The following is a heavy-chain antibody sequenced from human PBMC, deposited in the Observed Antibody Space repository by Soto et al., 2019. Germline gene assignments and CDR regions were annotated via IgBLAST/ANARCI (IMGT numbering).Heavy chain of an antibody. D-gene: IGHD5-12*01. Sequence: SETLSLTCAVSGGSISSDGYSWSWIRQPPGKGLEWIGYIYHSGSAHYNASLKSRVTLSVDRSKNQFSLNLRSVTAADTAVYYCDRAGGYGRLDCWGQGTLVTVSS. CDR3: DRAGGYGRLDC. V-gene: IGHV4-30-2*01. J-gene: IGHJ4*02. CDR1: GGSISSDGYS. CDR2: IYHSGSA.